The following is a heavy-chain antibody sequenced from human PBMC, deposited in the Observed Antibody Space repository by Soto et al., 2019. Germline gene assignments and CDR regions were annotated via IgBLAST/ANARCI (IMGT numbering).Heavy chain of an antibody. J-gene: IGHJ6*02. CDR3: ARDLDACSGGSCYPGSYKYYSAMDV. Sequence: GASVKVSCKTSGYTLTGYFIHWVRQAPGQGLEWMGRINPNSGDTHYAQKFQGSVTLTRDTSISAAYMELTSLRYDDTAVYFCARDLDACSGGSCYPGSYKYYSAMDVWGQGTTVPVSS. CDR1: GYTLTGYF. V-gene: IGHV1-2*04. CDR2: INPNSGDT. D-gene: IGHD2-15*01.